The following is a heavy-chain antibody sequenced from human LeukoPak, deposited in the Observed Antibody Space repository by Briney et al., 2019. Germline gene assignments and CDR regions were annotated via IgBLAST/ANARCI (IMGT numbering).Heavy chain of an antibody. CDR2: ISSSGSTI. D-gene: IGHD3-10*01. V-gene: IGHV3-48*03. Sequence: PGGSLRLSCAASGFTFSSYEMNWVRQAPGKGLEWVSYISSSGSTIYYADSVKGRFTISRDSAKNSLYLQMNSLRAEDTAVYYCARTGSGSYRLAYYYYMDVWGKGTTVTISS. J-gene: IGHJ6*03. CDR3: ARTGSGSYRLAYYYYMDV. CDR1: GFTFSSYE.